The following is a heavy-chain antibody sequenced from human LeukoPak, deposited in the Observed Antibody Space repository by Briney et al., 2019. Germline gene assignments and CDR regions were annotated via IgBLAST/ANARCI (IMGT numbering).Heavy chain of an antibody. CDR2: INREGNDT. V-gene: IGHV3-74*01. CDR3: AREAFQFGQYYFDY. J-gene: IGHJ4*02. D-gene: IGHD3-10*01. CDR1: GFIFSDYD. Sequence: PGGSLRLSCAASGFIFSDYDMNWVRQAPGKGLVWVSRINREGNDTIYADSVKGRFTISRDNAKNTLYLQMTSLRAEDTALYYCAREAFQFGQYYFDYWGQGTPVTVSS.